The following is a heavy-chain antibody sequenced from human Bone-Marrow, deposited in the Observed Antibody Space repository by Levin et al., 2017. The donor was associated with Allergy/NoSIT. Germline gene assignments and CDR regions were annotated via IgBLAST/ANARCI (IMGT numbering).Heavy chain of an antibody. CDR1: GFTFRTYS. D-gene: IGHD2-15*01. J-gene: IGHJ4*02. V-gene: IGHV3-21*01. CDR3: ARGMRGGRGFLDY. CDR2: ITSVGSNYT. Sequence: GGSLRLSCAASGFTFRTYSMNWVRQAPGRGLEWVSSITSVGSNYTYYGDSVKGRFTISRDNAKISLYLQMNRLRAEDTAVYYCARGMRGGRGFLDYWGQGTLVTVSS.